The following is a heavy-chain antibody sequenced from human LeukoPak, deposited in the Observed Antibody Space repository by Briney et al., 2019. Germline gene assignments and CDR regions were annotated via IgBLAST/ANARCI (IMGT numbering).Heavy chain of an antibody. V-gene: IGHV3-23*01. CDR3: SKKGQNDDYGKPD. CDR2: ISRDGTT. J-gene: IGHJ4*02. CDR1: GFTFKTYS. D-gene: IGHD4-17*01. Sequence: PGGSLRLSCVVSGFTFKTYSMNWVRQAPGKGLECVSVISRDGTTYYADSVKGRFTISRDNSQNTLSLQMNSLKAEDTAVYYCSKKGQNDDYGKPDWGQGTLVTVSS.